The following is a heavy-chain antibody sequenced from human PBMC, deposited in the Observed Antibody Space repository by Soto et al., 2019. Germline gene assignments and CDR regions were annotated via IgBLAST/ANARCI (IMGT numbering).Heavy chain of an antibody. CDR1: GGTSSSYA. Sequence: SVKVSCKASGGTSSSYAISWVRQAPGQGLEWMGGIIPIFGTANYAQKFQGRVTITADESTSTAYMELSSLRSEDTAVYYCARTRIVGATQTPNWFDPWGQGTLVTVSS. D-gene: IGHD1-26*01. CDR2: IIPIFGTA. CDR3: ARTRIVGATQTPNWFDP. V-gene: IGHV1-69*13. J-gene: IGHJ5*02.